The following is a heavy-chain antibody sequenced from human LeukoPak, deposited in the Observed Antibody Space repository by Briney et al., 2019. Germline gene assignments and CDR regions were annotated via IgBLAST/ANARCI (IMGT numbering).Heavy chain of an antibody. CDR1: GGTFSSYA. CDR3: ARDPTSGIRTGMDV. CDR2: IIPIFGTA. J-gene: IGHJ6*04. D-gene: IGHD2-2*01. Sequence: SVKVSCKASGGTFSSYAISWVRQAPGQGLEWMGGIIPIFGTANYAQKFQGRVTITADESTSTAYMELSSLRSEDTAVYYCARDPTSGIRTGMDVWGKGPRSPSPQ. V-gene: IGHV1-69*13.